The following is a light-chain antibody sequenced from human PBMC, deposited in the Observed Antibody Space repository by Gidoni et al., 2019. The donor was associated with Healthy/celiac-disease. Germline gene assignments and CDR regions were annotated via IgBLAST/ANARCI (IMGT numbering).Light chain of an antibody. CDR2: EGS. CDR3: CSYAGSSSYVV. Sequence: SALTQPASGSGSPGQSITISCTGTRSDVGSYNLVSWYQQHPGKAPKLMIYEGSKRPSGVSNRFSGSKSGNTASLTISGLQAEDEADYYCCSYAGSSSYVVFGGGTKLTVL. CDR1: RSDVGSYNL. V-gene: IGLV2-23*01. J-gene: IGLJ2*01.